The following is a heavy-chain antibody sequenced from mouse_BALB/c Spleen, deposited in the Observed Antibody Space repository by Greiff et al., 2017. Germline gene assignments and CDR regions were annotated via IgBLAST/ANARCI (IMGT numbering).Heavy chain of an antibody. J-gene: IGHJ3*01. CDR3: ARGIYRYDGGGSWFAY. CDR2: ISYSGST. V-gene: IGHV3-2*02. Sequence: EVKLQESGPGLVKPSQSLSLTCTVTGYSITSDYAWNWIRQFPGNKLEWMGYISYSGSTSYNPSLKSRISITRDTSKNQFFLQLNSVTTEDTATYYCARGIYRYDGGGSWFAYWGQGTLVTVSA. CDR1: GYSITSDYA. D-gene: IGHD2-14*01.